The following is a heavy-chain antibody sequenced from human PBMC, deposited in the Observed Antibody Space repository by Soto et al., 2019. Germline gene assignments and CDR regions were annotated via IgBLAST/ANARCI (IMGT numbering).Heavy chain of an antibody. D-gene: IGHD3-10*01. V-gene: IGHV3-33*01. Sequence: QVQLVESGGGVVQPGRSPRLSCAASGFTFSSYGMHWVRQAPGKGLEWVAVIWYDGSNKYYADSVKGRFTISRDNSKNTMYLQMNSLRAEDTAVYYCARDSHTYYYGSGSYYLSWGQGTLVTVSS. CDR1: GFTFSSYG. CDR3: ARDSHTYYYGSGSYYLS. J-gene: IGHJ4*02. CDR2: IWYDGSNK.